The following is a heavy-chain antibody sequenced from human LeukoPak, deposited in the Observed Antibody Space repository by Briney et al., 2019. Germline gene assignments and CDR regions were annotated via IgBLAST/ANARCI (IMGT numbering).Heavy chain of an antibody. D-gene: IGHD2-2*01. CDR2: MNPNSGNT. J-gene: IGHJ4*02. Sequence: ASETVPCKASGYTLTSQYINWVRQDTAQGLEWMGWMNPNSGNTGYAQKFQGRVTMTRNTSISTAYMELSSLRSEDTAVYYCASTSFDYWGQGTLVTVSS. V-gene: IGHV1-8*01. CDR3: ASTSFDY. CDR1: GYTLTSQY.